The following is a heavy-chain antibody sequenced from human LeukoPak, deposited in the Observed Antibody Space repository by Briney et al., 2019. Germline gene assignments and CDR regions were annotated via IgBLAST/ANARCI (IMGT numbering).Heavy chain of an antibody. D-gene: IGHD2-21*02. V-gene: IGHV4-59*01. J-gene: IGHJ5*02. Sequence: SETLSLTCTVSGGSMGSYSYNWIRQSPGKGLEWMRNIHSGGSTKYNPSLKSRVAISRDKSQNQFSLEMKSVTAADTAIYYCARNWNILGDINWFDPWGQGTLVTVSS. CDR3: ARNWNILGDINWFDP. CDR2: IHSGGST. CDR1: GGSMGSYS.